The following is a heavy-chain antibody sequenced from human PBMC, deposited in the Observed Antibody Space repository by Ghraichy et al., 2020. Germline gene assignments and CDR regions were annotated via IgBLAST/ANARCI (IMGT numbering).Heavy chain of an antibody. CDR1: GFTVSSNY. V-gene: IGHV3-53*01. D-gene: IGHD4-17*01. Sequence: GGSLRLSCAASGFTVSSNYMSWVRQAPGKGLEWVSVIYSGGYTYYADSVKGRFTISRDNSKNTLYLQMNSLRAEDTAVYYCARDGYGAYVSDAFDIWGQGTMVTVSS. J-gene: IGHJ3*02. CDR3: ARDGYGAYVSDAFDI. CDR2: IYSGGYT.